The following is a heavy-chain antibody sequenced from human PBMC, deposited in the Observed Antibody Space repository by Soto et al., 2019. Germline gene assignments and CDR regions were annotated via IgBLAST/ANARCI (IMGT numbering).Heavy chain of an antibody. CDR1: GGSISSGGYY. J-gene: IGHJ4*02. Sequence: QVQLQESGPGLVKPSQTLSLTCTVSGGSISSGGYYWSWIRQHPGKGLEWIGYIYYSGSTYYNPSLKSRVTISVDTSKNQFSLKLSSVTAADTAVYYCARGSLYDYVWVSYRYTNNYYFDYWGQGTLVTVSS. CDR3: ARGSLYDYVWVSYRYTNNYYFDY. D-gene: IGHD3-16*02. V-gene: IGHV4-31*03. CDR2: IYYSGST.